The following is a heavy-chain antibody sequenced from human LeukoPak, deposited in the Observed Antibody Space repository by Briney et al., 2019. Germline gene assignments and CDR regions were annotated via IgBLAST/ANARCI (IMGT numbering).Heavy chain of an antibody. CDR2: TYYSSKWYN. CDR1: GDSVSGNTAA. CDR3: ARAEGSGSYYA. Sequence: SQTLSLTCAISGDSVSGNTAAWSWISQSPSRGLEWLGRTYYSSKWYNDYAVSVKGRITINPDTSKNQFSLQLSAVTPADTAVYYCARAEGSGSYYAWGQGTLVTVSS. V-gene: IGHV6-1*01. D-gene: IGHD3-10*01. J-gene: IGHJ4*02.